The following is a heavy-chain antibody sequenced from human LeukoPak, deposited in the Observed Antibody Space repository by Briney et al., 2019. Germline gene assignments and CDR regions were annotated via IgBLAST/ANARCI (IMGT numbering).Heavy chain of an antibody. Sequence: GGSLRLSCAASGFTVSSNYMSWVRQAPGKGLEWVSVIYSGGSTYYADSVKGRFTISRDNSKNTLYLQMNSLRAEDTAVYYCAREKYDSGSYLYGMDVWGQGTTVTVSS. CDR2: IYSGGST. CDR1: GFTVSSNY. CDR3: AREKYDSGSYLYGMDV. J-gene: IGHJ6*02. D-gene: IGHD3-10*01. V-gene: IGHV3-53*01.